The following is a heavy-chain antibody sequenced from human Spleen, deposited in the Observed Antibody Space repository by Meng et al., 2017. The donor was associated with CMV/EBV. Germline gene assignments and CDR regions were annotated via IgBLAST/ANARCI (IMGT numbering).Heavy chain of an antibody. J-gene: IGHJ4*02. Sequence: QVQLPEGGAGLLKPSEPLSLLSAVDGGSFSGYYWSWIRQPPGKGLEWIGEINHSGSTNYNPSLKSRVTISVDTSKNQFSLKLSSVTAADTAVYYCARGAGITRGGHLSYWGQGTLVTVSS. CDR2: INHSGST. V-gene: IGHV4-34*01. D-gene: IGHD3-10*01. CDR1: GGSFSGYY. CDR3: ARGAGITRGGHLSY.